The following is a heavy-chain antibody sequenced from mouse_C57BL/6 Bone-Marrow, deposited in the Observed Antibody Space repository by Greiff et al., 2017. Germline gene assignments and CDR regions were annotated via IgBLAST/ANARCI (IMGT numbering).Heavy chain of an antibody. CDR3: ARFQYGSSHDYAKDV. V-gene: IGHV1-26*01. J-gene: IGHJ4*01. Sequence: EVQLQQSGPELVKPGASVKISCKASGYTFTDYYMNWVQQSHGKSLEWIGDINPNNGGTSYNQKFKGKATLTVDKSSSTAYVERRSLTSEDTAVYYCARFQYGSSHDYAKDVWGQGTSVTVSS. CDR1: GYTFTDYY. CDR2: INPNNGGT. D-gene: IGHD1-1*01.